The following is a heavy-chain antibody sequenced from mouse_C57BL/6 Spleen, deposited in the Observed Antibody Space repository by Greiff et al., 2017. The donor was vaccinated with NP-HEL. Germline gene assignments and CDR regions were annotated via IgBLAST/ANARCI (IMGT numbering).Heavy chain of an antibody. CDR2: IDPSDSYT. V-gene: IGHV1-69*01. CDR1: GYTFTSYW. CDR3: ESGYYGSSQGFDV. Sequence: QVQLQQPGAELVMPGASVKLSCKASGYTFTSYWMHWVKQRPGQGLEWIGEIDPSDSYTNYNQKFKGKSTLTVDKSSSTAYMQLSSLTSEDSAVYYCESGYYGSSQGFDVWGTATTVTVSS. D-gene: IGHD1-1*01. J-gene: IGHJ1*03.